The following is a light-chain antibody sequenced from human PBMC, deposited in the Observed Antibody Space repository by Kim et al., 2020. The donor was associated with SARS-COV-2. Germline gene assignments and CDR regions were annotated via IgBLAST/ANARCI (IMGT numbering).Light chain of an antibody. CDR2: DVS. Sequence: QSITISCTGTSSDVGGYNYVSWYQQHPGKAPKLMIYDVSKRPSGVSNRFSGSKSGNTASLTISGLQAEDEADYYCNSYTSSSTYVVFGGGTQLTVL. J-gene: IGLJ2*01. V-gene: IGLV2-14*04. CDR3: NSYTSSSTYVV. CDR1: SSDVGGYNY.